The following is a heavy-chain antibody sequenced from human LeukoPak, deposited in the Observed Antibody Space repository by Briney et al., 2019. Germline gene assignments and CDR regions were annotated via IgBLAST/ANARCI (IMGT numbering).Heavy chain of an antibody. Sequence: PSETLSLTCTVSGGSISSGDYYWSCIRQPPGKGLEWIGYIYYSGSIYYNPSLKSRVTISVDTSKNQFSLKLSSVTAADTAVYYCARTGGYYYDSSGYYYGYWGQGTLVTVSS. CDR1: GGSISSGDYY. CDR3: ARTGGYYYDSSGYYYGY. V-gene: IGHV4-30-4*01. CDR2: IYYSGSI. D-gene: IGHD3-22*01. J-gene: IGHJ4*02.